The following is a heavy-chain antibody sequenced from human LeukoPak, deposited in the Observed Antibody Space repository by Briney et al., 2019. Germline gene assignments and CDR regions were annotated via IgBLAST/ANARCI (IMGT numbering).Heavy chain of an antibody. CDR1: GGTFSSYA. Sequence: SVKVSCKASGGTFSSYAISWVRQAPGQGLEWMGGIIPIFGTANYARKFQGRVTITADESTSTAYMELSSLRSEDTAVYCCARERRGIIDYWGQGTLVTVSS. D-gene: IGHD3-10*01. V-gene: IGHV1-69*13. CDR2: IIPIFGTA. CDR3: ARERRGIIDY. J-gene: IGHJ4*02.